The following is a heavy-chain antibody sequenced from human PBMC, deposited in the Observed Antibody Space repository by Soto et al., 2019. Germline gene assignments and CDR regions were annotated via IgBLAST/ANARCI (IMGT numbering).Heavy chain of an antibody. D-gene: IGHD5-18*01. CDR2: TYYRSKWYN. J-gene: IGHJ4*02. CDR3: ARGYSYGYVGAYYFDY. Sequence: PSQTLSLTCAISGDSVSSNSAAWNWIRQSPSRGLEWLGRTYYRSKWYNDYAVSVKSRITINPDTSKNQFSLQLNPVTPEDTAVYYCARGYSYGYVGAYYFDYWGQGTLVTVSS. CDR1: GDSVSSNSAA. V-gene: IGHV6-1*01.